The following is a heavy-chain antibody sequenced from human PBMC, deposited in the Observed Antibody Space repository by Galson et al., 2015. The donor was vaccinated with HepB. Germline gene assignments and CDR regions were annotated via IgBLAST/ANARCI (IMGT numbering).Heavy chain of an antibody. J-gene: IGHJ4*02. Sequence: LRLSCAASGYTFSGSAMHWVRQASGKGLEWVGRIRGRANNYATSYDPSVEGRFTVSRDDSKNTAYLEMNSLKTEDTAVYYCSTRGGGYFGTLNYWGQGTLVAVSS. V-gene: IGHV3-73*01. CDR2: IRGRANNYAT. CDR1: GYTFSGSA. CDR3: STRGGGYFGTLNY. D-gene: IGHD1-26*01.